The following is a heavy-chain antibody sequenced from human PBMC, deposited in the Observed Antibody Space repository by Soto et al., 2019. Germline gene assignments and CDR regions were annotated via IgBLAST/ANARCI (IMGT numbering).Heavy chain of an antibody. CDR2: INPSGGRT. Sequence: ASVKVSCKASGYILSSYNMHWVRQAPGQGLEWMGIINPSGGRTSYAQKFQDRVTMTRDTSTSTVYMELSSLRSEDTAVYYCARTYCAADCPRRDFDYWGQGILVTVAS. CDR1: GYILSSYN. CDR3: ARTYCAADCPRRDFDY. D-gene: IGHD2-21*02. V-gene: IGHV1-46*01. J-gene: IGHJ4*02.